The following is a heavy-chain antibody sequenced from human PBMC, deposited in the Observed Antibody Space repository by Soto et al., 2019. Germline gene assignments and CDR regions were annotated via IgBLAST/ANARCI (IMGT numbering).Heavy chain of an antibody. J-gene: IGHJ4*02. D-gene: IGHD2-2*01. CDR2: ISGSGGST. Sequence: SGGSLRLSCAASGFTFSSYAMSWVRQAPGKGLEWVSAISGSGGSTYYADSVKGRFTISRDNSKNTLYLQMNSLRAEDTAVYYCAKEAKPEYCSSTSCYFWVVVAAGILDYWGQVTLGTVSS. CDR1: GFTFSSYA. CDR3: AKEAKPEYCSSTSCYFWVVVAAGILDY. V-gene: IGHV3-23*01.